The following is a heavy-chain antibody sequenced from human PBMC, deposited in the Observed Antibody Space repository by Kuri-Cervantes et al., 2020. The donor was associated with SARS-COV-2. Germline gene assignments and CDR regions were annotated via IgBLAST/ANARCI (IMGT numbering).Heavy chain of an antibody. Sequence: SCTVSGGSISTDSYYWSWIRQPAGKGLEWLGDMKTSGSTNYNPSLKGRVTVSVDMSKNQFSLKLSSVTAADTAVYYCARGPTDESRRPGFWSGYYNNWFDPWGQGTLVTVSS. J-gene: IGHJ5*02. CDR2: MKTSGST. D-gene: IGHD3-3*01. CDR3: ARGPTDESRRPGFWSGYYNNWFDP. V-gene: IGHV4-61*09. CDR1: GGSISTDSYY.